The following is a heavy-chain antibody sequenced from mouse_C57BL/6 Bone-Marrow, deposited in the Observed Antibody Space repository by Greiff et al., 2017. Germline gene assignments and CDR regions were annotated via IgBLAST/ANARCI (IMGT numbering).Heavy chain of an antibody. J-gene: IGHJ1*03. CDR3: ARDGYYVWYFDV. D-gene: IGHD2-3*01. CDR2: ISDGGSYS. CDR1: GFTFSSYA. V-gene: IGHV5-4*01. Sequence: DVHLVESGGGLVKPGGSLKLSCAASGFTFSSYAMSWVRQTPEKRLEWVATISDGGSYSYYPDNVKGRFTISSDNAKNDLYLQMSHLKSEDTAMYYCARDGYYVWYFDVWGTGTTVTVSS.